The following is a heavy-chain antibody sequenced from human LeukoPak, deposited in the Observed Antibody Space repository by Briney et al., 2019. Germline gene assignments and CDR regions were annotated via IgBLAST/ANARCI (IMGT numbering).Heavy chain of an antibody. CDR1: GFTFSTYI. Sequence: GGSLRLSCAASGFTFSTYIMNWVRQTPGKGLEWVSSIGTSTSYIYYADSVKGRFTISRDNAKNSLYLEMNSLRAEDTAVYYCAGPAGWLERIFDYWGQGTLVTVS. D-gene: IGHD1-1*01. CDR2: IGTSTSYI. V-gene: IGHV3-21*01. CDR3: AGPAGWLERIFDY. J-gene: IGHJ4*02.